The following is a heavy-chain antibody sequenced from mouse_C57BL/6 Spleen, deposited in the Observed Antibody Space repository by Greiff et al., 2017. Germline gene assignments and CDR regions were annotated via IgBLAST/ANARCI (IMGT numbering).Heavy chain of an antibody. J-gene: IGHJ4*01. Sequence: VQLQQPGAELVRPGSSVKLSCKASGYTFTSYWMDWVKQRPGQGLEWIGNIYPSDSETHYNQKFKDKATLTVDKSSSTAYMQLSSLTSEDSAVYYCARGGPYYAMDDWGQGTSVTVSS. CDR1: GYTFTSYW. CDR2: IYPSDSET. CDR3: ARGGPYYAMDD. V-gene: IGHV1-61*01.